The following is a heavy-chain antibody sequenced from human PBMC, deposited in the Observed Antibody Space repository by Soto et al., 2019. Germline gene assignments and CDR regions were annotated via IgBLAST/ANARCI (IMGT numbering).Heavy chain of an antibody. Sequence: SETLSLTCTVSGGSISSYYWSWIRQPPGKGLEWIGYIYYSGSTNYNPSLKSRVTISVDTSKNQFSLKLSSVTAADTAVYYCARAYGSGSSDYYYGMDVWGQGTTVTVS. D-gene: IGHD3-10*01. CDR1: GGSISSYY. CDR2: IYYSGST. J-gene: IGHJ6*02. CDR3: ARAYGSGSSDYYYGMDV. V-gene: IGHV4-59*01.